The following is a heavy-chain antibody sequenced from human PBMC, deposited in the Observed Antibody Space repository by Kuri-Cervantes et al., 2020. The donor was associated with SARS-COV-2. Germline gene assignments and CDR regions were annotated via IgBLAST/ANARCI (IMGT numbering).Heavy chain of an antibody. J-gene: IGHJ3*02. Sequence: GGSLRLSCAASGFTFSSYAMSWVRQAPGKGLEWVSAISGSGGSTYYADSVKGRFTISRDNAKNSLYLQMNSLRAEDTAVYYCARARFDAFDIWGQGTMVTVSS. CDR3: ARARFDAFDI. CDR1: GFTFSSYA. CDR2: ISGSGGST. V-gene: IGHV3-23*01.